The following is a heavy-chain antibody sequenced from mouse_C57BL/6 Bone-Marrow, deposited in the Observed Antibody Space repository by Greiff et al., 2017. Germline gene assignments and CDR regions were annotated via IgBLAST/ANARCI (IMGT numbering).Heavy chain of an antibody. D-gene: IGHD1-1*01. CDR3: AREILRYAMDY. CDR2: ISDGGSYT. CDR1: GFTFSSYA. Sequence: EVKVVESGGGLVKPGGSLKLSCAASGFTFSSYAMSWVRQTPEKRLEWVATISDGGSYTYYPDNVKGRFTISRDNAKNNLYLQMSHLKSEDTAMYYCAREILRYAMDYWGQGTSVTVPS. J-gene: IGHJ4*01. V-gene: IGHV5-4*01.